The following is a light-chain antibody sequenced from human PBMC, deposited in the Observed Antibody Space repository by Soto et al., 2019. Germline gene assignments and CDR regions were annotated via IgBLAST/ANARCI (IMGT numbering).Light chain of an antibody. Sequence: QSALTQPASVSGSPGQSITISCTGTSSDVGAFNFVSWYQQHPGKAHKLVIYDVRHRPSGVSDRFSGSKSGNTASLTIYGRQAEDEADYYCTSHTTTSPPVLFGGGTKLTVL. J-gene: IGLJ2*01. CDR3: TSHTTTSPPVL. V-gene: IGLV2-14*03. CDR1: SSDVGAFNF. CDR2: DVR.